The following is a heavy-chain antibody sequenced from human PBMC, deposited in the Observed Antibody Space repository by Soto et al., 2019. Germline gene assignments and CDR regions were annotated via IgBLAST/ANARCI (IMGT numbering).Heavy chain of an antibody. CDR3: ARRYYNSSGYFDY. V-gene: IGHV1-69*01. CDR1: GGIFSNYV. CDR2: IIPIFGTG. Sequence: QEQLVQSGAGVKKPGSSVKVACKASGGIFSNYVLNWVRQAPGQGLEWMGGIIPIFGTGNYAQKFQGRVTITADESTTTASMELRGLRSEDTAVYYCARRYYNSSGYFDYWGQGTLVTVSS. J-gene: IGHJ4*02. D-gene: IGHD3-22*01.